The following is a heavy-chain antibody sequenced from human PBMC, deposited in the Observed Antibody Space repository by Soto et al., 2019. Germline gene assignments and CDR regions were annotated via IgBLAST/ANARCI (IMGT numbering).Heavy chain of an antibody. CDR3: ARGGGLRSYDGTGFYTEWLDP. D-gene: IGHD3-22*01. Sequence: QVRLQESGPGPVKPSETLSLTCTVSGGSLSTYYWSWVRQPPGKGLERIGYIYPLGETAYNPSLKSRASLSIDTSKNPFSLKVTSVTAADTAVYYCARGGGLRSYDGTGFYTEWLDPWGQGTLVTVSS. CDR2: IYPLGET. CDR1: GGSLSTYY. J-gene: IGHJ5*02. V-gene: IGHV4-59*01.